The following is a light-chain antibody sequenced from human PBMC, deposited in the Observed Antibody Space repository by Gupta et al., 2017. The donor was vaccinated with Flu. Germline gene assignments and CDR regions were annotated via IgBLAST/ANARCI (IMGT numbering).Light chain of an antibody. Sequence: LGQTARITCEGNKIGTKNVHWYQQRPGQAPIVVMYRDTNRPARIPERFSGSNSENTATLTISGAQDGDEDDYYCQVGDTYSVLFGGGTKLTVL. J-gene: IGLJ2*01. CDR3: QVGDTYSVL. CDR2: RDT. V-gene: IGLV3-9*01. CDR1: KIGTKN.